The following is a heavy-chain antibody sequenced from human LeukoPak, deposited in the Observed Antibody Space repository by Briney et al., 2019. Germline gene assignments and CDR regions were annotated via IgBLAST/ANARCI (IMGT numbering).Heavy chain of an antibody. Sequence: GGSLRLSCVVSGFTFSTYGMHWARQAPAKGLEGVAFVHYDGSNKYYADSVRGRFTISRDNSKKTLYLEMNSLRAEDTAVYCCAEEAGIYYYYMDVWGKGTTVTVSS. D-gene: IGHD1-1*01. V-gene: IGHV3-30*02. J-gene: IGHJ6*03. CDR1: GFTFSTYG. CDR3: AEEAGIYYYYMDV. CDR2: VHYDGSNK.